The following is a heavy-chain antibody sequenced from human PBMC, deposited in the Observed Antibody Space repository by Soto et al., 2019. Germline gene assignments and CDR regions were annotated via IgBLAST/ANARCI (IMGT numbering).Heavy chain of an antibody. J-gene: IGHJ6*01. CDR2: LNHSGST. CDR1: AGSFTGYY. D-gene: IGHD5-18*01. CDR3: ATCRGYSYGLRRYYGMNV. Sequence: SETLSLTGAGYAGSFTGYYRSWIRHTPGSGLEWIGELNHSGSTNYNPSLKRRVTITVDTSNNQSSRTPNSVTAAHTAAYSCATCRGYSYGLRRYYGMNVWGQGTTVTVSS. V-gene: IGHV4-34*01.